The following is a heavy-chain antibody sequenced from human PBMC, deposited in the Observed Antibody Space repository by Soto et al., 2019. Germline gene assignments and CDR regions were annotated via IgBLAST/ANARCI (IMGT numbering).Heavy chain of an antibody. CDR2: IYHSGST. D-gene: IGHD5-12*01. J-gene: IGHJ4*02. CDR3: ARVSDGYNFSFDY. V-gene: IGHV4-4*02. CDR1: GASISSSNW. Sequence: SESLSLTCAVSGASISSSNWWSWVRQPPGKGLEWIGEIYHSGSTNYNPSLKSRVTISVDKSENQFSLKLSSVTAADTAVYYCARVSDGYNFSFDYWGQGTLVTV.